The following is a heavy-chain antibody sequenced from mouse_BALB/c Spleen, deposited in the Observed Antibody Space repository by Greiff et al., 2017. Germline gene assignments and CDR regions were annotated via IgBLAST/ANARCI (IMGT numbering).Heavy chain of an antibody. CDR1: GFTFSDYY. D-gene: IGHD2-4*01. V-gene: IGHV5-4*02. J-gene: IGHJ3*01. CDR3: ARDGSYDYDSWFAY. CDR2: ISDGGSYT. Sequence: DVHLVESGGGLVKPGGSLKLSCAASGFTFSDYYMYWVRQTPEKRLEWVATISDGGSYTYYPDSVKGRFTISRDNAKNNLYLQMSSLKSEDTAMYYCARDGSYDYDSWFAYWGQGTLVTVSA.